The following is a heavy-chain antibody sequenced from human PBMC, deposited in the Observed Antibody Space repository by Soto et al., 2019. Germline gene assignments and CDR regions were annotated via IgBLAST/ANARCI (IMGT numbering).Heavy chain of an antibody. Sequence: ASVKVSCKASGYTFTSYAMHWVRQAPGQRLEWMGWINAGNGNTKYSQKSQGRVTITRDTSASTAYMELSSLRSEDTAVYYCARENRLTYYDFWSGYSYGMDVWGQGTTVTVSS. CDR2: INAGNGNT. D-gene: IGHD3-3*01. J-gene: IGHJ6*02. CDR1: GYTFTSYA. CDR3: ARENRLTYYDFWSGYSYGMDV. V-gene: IGHV1-3*01.